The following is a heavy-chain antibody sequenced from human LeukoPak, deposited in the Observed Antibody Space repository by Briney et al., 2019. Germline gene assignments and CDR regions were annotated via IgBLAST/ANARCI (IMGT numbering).Heavy chain of an antibody. D-gene: IGHD6-19*01. CDR1: GGSISSYY. CDR2: IYYSGST. CDR3: ARLAVAAVYYYYGMDV. V-gene: IGHV4-59*08. J-gene: IGHJ6*02. Sequence: SETLSLTCTVSGGSISSYYWSWIRQSPGKGLEWIGYIYYSGSTSYNPSLKSRVTISVDTSKNQFSLKLSSVTAADTAVYYCARLAVAAVYYYYGMDVWGQGTTVTVSS.